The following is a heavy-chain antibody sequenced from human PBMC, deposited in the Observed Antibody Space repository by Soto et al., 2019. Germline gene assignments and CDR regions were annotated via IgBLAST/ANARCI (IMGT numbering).Heavy chain of an antibody. J-gene: IGHJ4*02. Sequence: PGESLKISCQASGYTFTHFWIGWVRQMPGKGLEWMGTIYPGDSDTKYSPSFQGQVTISVDKSINTAYLQWSSLKASDTAMYFCARSYMSSSESDYWGQGTLVTVSS. D-gene: IGHD6-6*01. V-gene: IGHV5-51*01. CDR3: ARSYMSSSESDY. CDR2: IYPGDSDT. CDR1: GYTFTHFW.